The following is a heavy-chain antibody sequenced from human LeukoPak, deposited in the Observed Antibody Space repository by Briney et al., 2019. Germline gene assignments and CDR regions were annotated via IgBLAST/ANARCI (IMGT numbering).Heavy chain of an antibody. D-gene: IGHD1-26*01. J-gene: IGHJ4*02. CDR2: ISSSGSII. V-gene: IGHV3-48*03. Sequence: PGGSLRLSCAASGFTFSGYEMNWVRQAPGKGLEWVSYISSSGSIIYYADSVKGRFTISRDNAKNSLYLQMNSLRAEDTAVYYCAREGAVRGYYFDYWGQGTLVTVSS. CDR1: GFTFSGYE. CDR3: AREGAVRGYYFDY.